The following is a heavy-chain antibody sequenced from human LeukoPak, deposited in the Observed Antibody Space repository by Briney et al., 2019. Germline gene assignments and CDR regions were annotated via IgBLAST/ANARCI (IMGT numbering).Heavy chain of an antibody. V-gene: IGHV4-59*01. Sequence: SETLSLTCTVSGGSISSYYWSWIRQRPGKGLGWVGYIYYSGSTNYNPSLKSRVTISVDTSKNQFSLELSSVTAADTAVYYCAREWEDLFDYWGQGTLVTVSS. D-gene: IGHD1-26*01. CDR3: AREWEDLFDY. CDR2: IYYSGST. CDR1: GGSISSYY. J-gene: IGHJ4*02.